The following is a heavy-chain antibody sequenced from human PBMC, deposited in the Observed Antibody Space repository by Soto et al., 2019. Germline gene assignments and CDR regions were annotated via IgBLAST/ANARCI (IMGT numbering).Heavy chain of an antibody. Sequence: PGGSLRLSCAASGFTLSGYWMHWVRQAPGKGLVWVSRIESDGSSTWYADSVKGRFTISRDNAKNTLYLQMNSLRAEDTAVYYCAKDSPNSGNYQDLDYWGQGTLVTVSS. CDR1: GFTLSGYW. CDR3: AKDSPNSGNYQDLDY. V-gene: IGHV3-74*01. D-gene: IGHD1-26*01. J-gene: IGHJ4*02. CDR2: IESDGSST.